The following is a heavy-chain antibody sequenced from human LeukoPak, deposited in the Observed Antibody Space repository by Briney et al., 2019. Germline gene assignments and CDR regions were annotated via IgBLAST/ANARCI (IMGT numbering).Heavy chain of an antibody. CDR2: IYYSGST. V-gene: IGHV4-39*01. J-gene: IGHJ6*03. Sequence: KPSETLSLTCTVSGGSISSSLYYWGWIRQPPGKGLEWIGSIYYSGSTSDNPSLKSRVTISVDTSKNQFSLKLSSVTAADTAVYYCARHVGYYYYMDVWGKGTTVSISS. CDR1: GGSISSSLYY. CDR3: ARHVGYYYYMDV.